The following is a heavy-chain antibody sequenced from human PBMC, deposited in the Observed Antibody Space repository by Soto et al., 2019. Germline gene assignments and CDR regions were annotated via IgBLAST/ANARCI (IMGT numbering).Heavy chain of an antibody. CDR3: ASVNTVRSWDYDGMDI. J-gene: IGHJ6*02. Sequence: QLHLVESGGGVVQPGASVRLSCEASGFTFSAFGMHWVRQAPGKGLEWVAGIRHDGSNDYYSDFAKGRLTISRDNSRDTLYLQINSLRADDSAVYYCASVNTVRSWDYDGMDIWGQGTTFTVSS. CDR1: GFTFSAFG. CDR2: IRHDGSND. D-gene: IGHD3-10*01. V-gene: IGHV3-33*03.